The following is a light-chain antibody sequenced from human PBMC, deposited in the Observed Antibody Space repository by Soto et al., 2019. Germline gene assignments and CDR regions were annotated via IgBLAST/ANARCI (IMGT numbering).Light chain of an antibody. V-gene: IGLV2-14*01. CDR1: SSDVGDYNY. CDR3: CSYTSNNSVL. Sequence: QSALTQPASVSGSPGQSITISCTGTSSDVGDYNYVSWYQQHPGKAPKLMIYDVSHRPSGVSNRFSGSKSGNTASLTISGLQADDEADYSCCSYTSNNSVLFGGGTKLTVL. J-gene: IGLJ2*01. CDR2: DVS.